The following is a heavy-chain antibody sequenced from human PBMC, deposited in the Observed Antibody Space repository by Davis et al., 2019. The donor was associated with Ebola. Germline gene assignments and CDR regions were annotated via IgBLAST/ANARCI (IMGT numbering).Heavy chain of an antibody. D-gene: IGHD5-24*01. CDR3: ARDPGRDGYNNAAWYFDL. J-gene: IGHJ2*01. Sequence: PGGSLRLSCAASGFTFSSYAMHWVRQAPGKGLEWAAVISYDGSNKYYADSVKGRFTISRDNSKNTLYLQMNSLRAEDTAVYYCARDPGRDGYNNAAWYFDLWGRGTLVTVSS. V-gene: IGHV3-30-3*01. CDR1: GFTFSSYA. CDR2: ISYDGSNK.